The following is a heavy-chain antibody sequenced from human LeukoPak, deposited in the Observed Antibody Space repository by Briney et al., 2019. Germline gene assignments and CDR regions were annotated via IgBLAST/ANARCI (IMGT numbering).Heavy chain of an antibody. J-gene: IGHJ4*02. V-gene: IGHV4-34*01. CDR2: INHSGST. Sequence: PSETLSLTCAVYGGSFSGYYWSWIRQPPGKGLEWIGEINHSGSTNYNPSLKSRVTISVDTSKNQFSLKLSSVTAADTAVYYCAREYYDFWSGCSFDYWGQGTLVTVSS. CDR1: GGSFSGYY. D-gene: IGHD3-3*01. CDR3: AREYYDFWSGCSFDY.